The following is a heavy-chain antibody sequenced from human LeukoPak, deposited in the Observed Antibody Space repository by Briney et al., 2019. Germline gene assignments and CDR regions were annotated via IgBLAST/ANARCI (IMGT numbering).Heavy chain of an antibody. CDR3: ATLTHTTA. V-gene: IGHV1-69*04. CDR1: GGTFSSYA. D-gene: IGHD4-17*01. CDR2: IIPILGIA. J-gene: IGHJ4*02. Sequence: SVKVSCKASGGTFSSYAISWVRQAPGQGLEWMGRIIPILGIANYAQKFQGRVTITADKSTSTAYMELSSLRSEDTAVCYCATLTHTTAWGQGTLVTVSS.